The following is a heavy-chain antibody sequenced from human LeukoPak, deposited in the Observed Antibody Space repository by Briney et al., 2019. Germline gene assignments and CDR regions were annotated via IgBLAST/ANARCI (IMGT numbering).Heavy chain of an antibody. V-gene: IGHV3-48*02. D-gene: IGHD3-16*01. CDR3: ARRASGGGYYFDY. CDR2: ISGSSSNI. CDR1: GFTFSSYT. Sequence: GGSLRLSCAASGFTFSSYTMNWVRQAPGKGLEWLSYISGSSSNIYYADSVKGRFTISRDNAKNSLYLQMNSLRDENTAVYYCARRASGGGYYFDYWGQGTLVTVSS. J-gene: IGHJ4*02.